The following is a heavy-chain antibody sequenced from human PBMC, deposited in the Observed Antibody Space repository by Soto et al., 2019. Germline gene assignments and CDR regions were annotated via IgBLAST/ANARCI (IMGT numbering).Heavy chain of an antibody. CDR1: GFTFRNYG. Sequence: GGSLRLSCAASGFTFRNYGMNWVRQAPGKGLEWVSYISSSGSTIYYADSVKGRFTISRDNAKNSLYLQMNSLRAEDTAVYYCARMDPPAKSWGQGTLVTVSS. D-gene: IGHD2-2*01. CDR2: ISSSGSTI. J-gene: IGHJ5*02. V-gene: IGHV3-48*04. CDR3: ARMDPPAKS.